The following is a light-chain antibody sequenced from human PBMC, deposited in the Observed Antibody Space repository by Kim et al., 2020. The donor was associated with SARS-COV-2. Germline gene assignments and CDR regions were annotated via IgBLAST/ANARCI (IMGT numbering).Light chain of an antibody. CDR3: QQYGSSPRT. J-gene: IGKJ1*01. CDR1: QSLSSNY. Sequence: PPGERATLSCRASQSLSSNYLAWYQQKPGQAPRLLIYGASSRATGIPDRFSGGGSGTDFTLTITRLEPEDFAVYYCQQYGSSPRTFGQGTKVDIK. CDR2: GAS. V-gene: IGKV3-20*01.